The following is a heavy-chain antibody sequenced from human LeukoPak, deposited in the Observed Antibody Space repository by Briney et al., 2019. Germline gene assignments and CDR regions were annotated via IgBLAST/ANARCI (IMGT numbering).Heavy chain of an antibody. J-gene: IGHJ4*02. Sequence: PSETLSLTCTVSGGSISSYYWSWIRQPPGKGLEWIGYIYSSGSTNYNPSLKSRVTISVDTSKNQFSLKLTSVTPADTAVYYCARHPFATPFDYWGPGTLVTVSS. D-gene: IGHD2-15*01. CDR1: GGSISSYY. V-gene: IGHV4-59*08. CDR3: ARHPFATPFDY. CDR2: IYSSGST.